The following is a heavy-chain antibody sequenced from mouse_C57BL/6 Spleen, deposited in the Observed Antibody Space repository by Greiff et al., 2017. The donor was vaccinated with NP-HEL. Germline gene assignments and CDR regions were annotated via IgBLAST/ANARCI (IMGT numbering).Heavy chain of an antibody. CDR3: AREGYYYGSSPFAY. CDR2: IYPGDGDT. CDR1: GYAFSSYW. D-gene: IGHD1-1*01. Sequence: LVESGAELVKPGASVKISCKASGYAFSSYWMNWVKQRPGKGLEWIGQIYPGDGDTNYNGKFKGKATLTADKSSSTAYMQLSSLTSENSAVYFCAREGYYYGSSPFAYWGQGTLVTVSA. V-gene: IGHV1-80*01. J-gene: IGHJ3*01.